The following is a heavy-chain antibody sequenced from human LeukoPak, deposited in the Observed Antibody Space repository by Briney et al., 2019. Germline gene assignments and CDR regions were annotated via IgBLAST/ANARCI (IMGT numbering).Heavy chain of an antibody. Sequence: SETLSLTCTVSGGSITGYYWSWIRQPPGKGLEWIAYIHYGGSTNYNPSLKSRLTISVDTSNNQFSLKVSSLTAADTAIYYCARLTRWFDLWGQGTLVTVSS. CDR2: IHYGGST. J-gene: IGHJ5*02. CDR1: GGSITGYY. CDR3: ARLTRWFDL. D-gene: IGHD4/OR15-4a*01. V-gene: IGHV4-59*01.